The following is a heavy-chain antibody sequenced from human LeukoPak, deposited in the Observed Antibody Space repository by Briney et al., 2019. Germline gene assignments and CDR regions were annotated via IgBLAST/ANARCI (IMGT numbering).Heavy chain of an antibody. CDR2: IYHSGST. V-gene: IGHV4-4*02. CDR1: GGSISSSNW. J-gene: IGHJ3*02. D-gene: IGHD2-21*02. Sequence: PSETLSLTCAVSGGSISSSNWWSWVRQPPGKGLEWIGEIYHSGSTNYNPSLKSRVTISVDKSKNQFSLKLSSVTVADTAVYYCASSQPAPAYCGGDCYWGAFDIWGQGTMVTVSS. CDR3: ASSQPAPAYCGGDCYWGAFDI.